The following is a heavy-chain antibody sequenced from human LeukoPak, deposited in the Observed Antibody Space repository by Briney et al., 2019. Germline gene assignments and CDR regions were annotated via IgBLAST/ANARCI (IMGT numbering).Heavy chain of an antibody. CDR1: GGSISSGSYY. J-gene: IGHJ4*02. D-gene: IGHD6-6*01. CDR2: IYTSGST. CDR3: AGGGHSSSDY. Sequence: SETLFLTCTVSGGSISSGSYYWSWIRQPAGKGLEWIGRIYTSGSTNYNPSLKSRVTMSVDTSKNQFSLKLSSVTAADTAVYYCAGGGHSSSDYWGQGTLVTVSS. V-gene: IGHV4-61*02.